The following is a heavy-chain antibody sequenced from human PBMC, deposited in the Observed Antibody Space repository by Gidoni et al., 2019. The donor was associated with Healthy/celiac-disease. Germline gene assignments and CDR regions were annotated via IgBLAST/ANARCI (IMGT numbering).Heavy chain of an antibody. J-gene: IGHJ4*02. Sequence: EVQLLESGGGLVQPGGSLRLSCAASGFTFSSYAMSWVRQAPGKGLEWVSAISGSGGSTYYADSVKGRFTISRDNSKNTLYLQMNSLRAEDTAVYYCATQGPITVVVPAAIASVDDYWGQGTLVTVSS. CDR3: ATQGPITVVVPAAIASVDDY. V-gene: IGHV3-23*01. D-gene: IGHD2-2*01. CDR1: GFTFSSYA. CDR2: ISGSGGST.